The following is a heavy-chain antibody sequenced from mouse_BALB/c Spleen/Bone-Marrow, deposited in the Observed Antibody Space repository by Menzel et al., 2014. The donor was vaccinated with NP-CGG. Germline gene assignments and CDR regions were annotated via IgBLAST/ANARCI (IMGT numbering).Heavy chain of an antibody. CDR3: TRGGNWDDFDY. CDR1: GFTFSSFE. D-gene: IGHD4-1*01. J-gene: IGHJ2*01. Sequence: EVKLVESGGGLVQPGGSRKLSCAASGFTFSSFEMHWVRQAPEKGLEWVAYISGGSSTIFYADTVKGRFTVSRDNPKNTLFLQMTSLRSEDTAVYYCTRGGNWDDFDYWGQGTTLTVSS. V-gene: IGHV5-17*02. CDR2: ISGGSSTI.